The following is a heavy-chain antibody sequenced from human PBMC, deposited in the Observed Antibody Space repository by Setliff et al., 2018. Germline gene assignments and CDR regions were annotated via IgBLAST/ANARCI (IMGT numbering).Heavy chain of an antibody. CDR3: ARDLSTTVMTRSWYYFDY. CDR2: ISPYNSNT. D-gene: IGHD4-17*01. V-gene: IGHV1-18*01. J-gene: IGHJ4*02. CDR1: GYTFATYG. Sequence: ASVKVSCKASGYTFATYGISWVRQAPGQGLEWMGWISPYNSNTNYAQNFQGRVTMTTDTSTRTAYMELRSLRSDDTAMYYCARDLSTTVMTRSWYYFDYWGQGTLVTVSS.